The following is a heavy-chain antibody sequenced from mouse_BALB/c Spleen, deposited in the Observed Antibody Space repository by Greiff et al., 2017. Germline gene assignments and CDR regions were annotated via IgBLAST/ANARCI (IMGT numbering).Heavy chain of an antibody. V-gene: IGHV5-15*02. J-gene: IGHJ4*01. CDR1: GFTFSDYG. D-gene: IGHD4-1*01. CDR2: ISNLAYSI. CDR3: ARAGNWDGYAMDY. Sequence: EVQLVESGGGLVQPGGSRKLSCAASGFTFSDYGMAWVRQAPGKGPEWVAFISNLAYSIYYADTVTGRFTISRENAKNTLYLEMSSLRSEDTAMYYCARAGNWDGYAMDYWGQGTSVTVSS.